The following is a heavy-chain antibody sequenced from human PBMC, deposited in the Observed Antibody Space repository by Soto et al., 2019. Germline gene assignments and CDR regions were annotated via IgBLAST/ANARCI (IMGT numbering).Heavy chain of an antibody. CDR2: IYYSGNT. V-gene: IGHV4-30-4*01. Sequence: PSETLSLTCTVSGGSIRSGDYYWSWIRQPPGKGLEWIGNIYYSGNTHYNPSLQSRVTISLDTSKNLFSLNLSSVTAADTAVYYCARDRYYGSGTYYNFYYGMDVWGQGTTVTVSS. J-gene: IGHJ6*02. CDR1: GGSIRSGDYY. D-gene: IGHD3-10*01. CDR3: ARDRYYGSGTYYNFYYGMDV.